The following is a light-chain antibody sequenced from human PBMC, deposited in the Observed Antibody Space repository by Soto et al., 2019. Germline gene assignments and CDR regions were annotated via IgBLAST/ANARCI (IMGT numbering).Light chain of an antibody. V-gene: IGKV1-33*01. J-gene: IGKJ4*01. CDR1: QDISNN. CDR3: QQYDDISQVS. Sequence: DIQMTQSPSSLSASVGDRLTITCQANQDISNNVSWYQQKPGKAPTLQIYEASSLQRGVPSRFNGGGSGTHFSLLISSLHPEDTATYYCQQYDDISQVSFGGGTKVEIK. CDR2: EAS.